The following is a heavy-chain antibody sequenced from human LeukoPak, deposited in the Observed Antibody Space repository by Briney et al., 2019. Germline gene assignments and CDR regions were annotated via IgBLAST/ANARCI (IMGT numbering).Heavy chain of an antibody. D-gene: IGHD3-22*01. V-gene: IGHV4-59*01. CDR2: IYYSGST. Sequence: SETLSLTCTVSGGSISSYYWSWIRQPPGKGLEWIGYIYYSGSTNYNPSLKSRVTMSVDTSKNQFSLKLSSVTAADTAVYFCARLHYDSSGYFPNYFDYWGQGTLVTVSS. J-gene: IGHJ4*02. CDR1: GGSISSYY. CDR3: ARLHYDSSGYFPNYFDY.